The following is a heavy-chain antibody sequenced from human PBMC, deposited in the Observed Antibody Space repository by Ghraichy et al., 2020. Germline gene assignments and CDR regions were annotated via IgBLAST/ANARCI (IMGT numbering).Heavy chain of an antibody. V-gene: IGHV4-61*02. CDR1: GDSLNSGNYY. CDR3: ARDVWFGEIDS. Sequence: SQTLSLTCTVSGDSLNSGNYYWSWIRLPAGQGLDWIGRIHSNGGTNYNPSLKSRLTMSIDTSKNQFSLKLNSVTAADTAIYYCARDVWFGEIDSWGRGTLVTVSS. D-gene: IGHD3-10*01. CDR2: IHSNGGT. J-gene: IGHJ5*01.